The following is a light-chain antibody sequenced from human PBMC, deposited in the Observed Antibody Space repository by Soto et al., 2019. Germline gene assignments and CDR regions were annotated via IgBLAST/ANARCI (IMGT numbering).Light chain of an antibody. CDR1: QSISNH. CDR2: AAS. J-gene: IGKJ1*01. V-gene: IGKV1-39*01. CDR3: QQGYNTFWT. Sequence: DIQMTQSPSSLSASVEDRVIITCRASQSISNHLNWYQQKPGKAPKLLIFAASSLQSGVPSRFSGSRSGPDFTLTISNLQPEDSATYFCQQGYNTFWTFGRGTKVDIK.